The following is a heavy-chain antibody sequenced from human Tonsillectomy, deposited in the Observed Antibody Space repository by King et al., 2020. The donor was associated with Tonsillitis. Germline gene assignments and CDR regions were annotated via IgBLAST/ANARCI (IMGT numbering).Heavy chain of an antibody. CDR3: ASSISDYSDSSGYSITWFDP. Sequence: QLVQSGGGVVQPGKSLRLSCAASGFTFSNYGMHWVRQAPGKGLEWVAVIWYDGSNEYYADSVKGRFTISRDNSKNTLYLQMNSLRAEDAAVYYCASSISDYSDSSGYSITWFDPWGQGTLVTVSS. D-gene: IGHD3-22*01. V-gene: IGHV3-33*08. CDR2: IWYDGSNE. J-gene: IGHJ5*02. CDR1: GFTFSNYG.